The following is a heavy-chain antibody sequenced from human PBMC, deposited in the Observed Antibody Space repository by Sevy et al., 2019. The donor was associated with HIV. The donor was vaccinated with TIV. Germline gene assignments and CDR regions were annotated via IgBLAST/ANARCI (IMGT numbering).Heavy chain of an antibody. V-gene: IGHV5-51*01. D-gene: IGHD3-3*01. CDR3: ARGPFYDFWSGYSYDAFDI. CDR1: GYSFTSYW. J-gene: IGHJ3*02. CDR2: IYPGDSDT. Sequence: GESLKISCKGSGYSFTSYWIGWVRQMPGKGLEWMGIIYPGDSDTRYSPSFQGQVTISADKSISTAYLQWSSLKASDTAMYYCARGPFYDFWSGYSYDAFDIWGQGTMVIVSS.